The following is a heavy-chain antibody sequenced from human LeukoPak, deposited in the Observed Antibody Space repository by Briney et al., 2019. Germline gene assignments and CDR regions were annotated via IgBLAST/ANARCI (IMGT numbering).Heavy chain of an antibody. CDR1: GYTFTSYG. Sequence: ASVKVSCKASGYTFTSYGISWVRQAPGQGLEWMGWISAYNGNTNYAHKLQGRVTMTTDTSTSTAYMELRSLRSDDTAVYYCASDDNYGDYVYFDYWGQGTLVTVSS. J-gene: IGHJ4*02. CDR2: ISAYNGNT. CDR3: ASDDNYGDYVYFDY. D-gene: IGHD4-17*01. V-gene: IGHV1-18*01.